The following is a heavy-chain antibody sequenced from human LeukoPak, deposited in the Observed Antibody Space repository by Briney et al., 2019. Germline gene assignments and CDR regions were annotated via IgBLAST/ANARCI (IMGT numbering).Heavy chain of an antibody. J-gene: IGHJ4*02. V-gene: IGHV3-23*01. D-gene: IGHD5-24*01. CDR3: AKGEMATIPHYFDY. CDR2: ISGSGGST. Sequence: GGSLRLSCVVSGFTFSSYIMSWVRQAPGKGLEWVSAISGSGGSTYYADSVKGRFTISRDNSKNTLYLQMNSLRAEDTAVYYCAKGEMATIPHYFDYWGQGTLVTVSS. CDR1: GFTFSSYI.